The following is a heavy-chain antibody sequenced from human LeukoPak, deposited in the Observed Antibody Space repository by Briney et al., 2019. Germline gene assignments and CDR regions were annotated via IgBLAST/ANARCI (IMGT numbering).Heavy chain of an antibody. CDR3: ARDLSFYGSSGSFDY. J-gene: IGHJ4*02. Sequence: GGSLRLSCAASGFTFSSYWMSWVRQAPGKGLEWVVNIKQDGSEKYYVDSVKGRFTISRDNAKNSLYLQMNSLRAEDTAVYYCARDLSFYGSSGSFDYWGQGTLVTVSS. CDR1: GFTFSSYW. CDR2: IKQDGSEK. V-gene: IGHV3-7*01. D-gene: IGHD3-22*01.